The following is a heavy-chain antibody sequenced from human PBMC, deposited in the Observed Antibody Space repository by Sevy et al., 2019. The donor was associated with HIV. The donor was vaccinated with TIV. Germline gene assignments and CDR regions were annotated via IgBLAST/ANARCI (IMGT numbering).Heavy chain of an antibody. Sequence: ASVKVSCKASGYTFTSYYMHWVRQAPGQGLEWMGIINPSGGSTSYAQKFQGRVTMTRDTSTSTVYMELSSLRSEDTAVYYCARAPAVAANRFYYYYGMDVWGQGTTVTVSS. CDR1: GYTFTSYY. J-gene: IGHJ6*02. CDR3: ARAPAVAANRFYYYYGMDV. CDR2: INPSGGST. V-gene: IGHV1-46*03. D-gene: IGHD2-15*01.